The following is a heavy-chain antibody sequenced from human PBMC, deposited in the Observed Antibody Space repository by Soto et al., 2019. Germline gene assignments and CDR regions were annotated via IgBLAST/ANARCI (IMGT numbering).Heavy chain of an antibody. CDR2: INPNSGGT. J-gene: IGHJ1*01. V-gene: IGHV1-2*02. CDR1: GYTFTGYY. CDR3: AREGSSSSKYLQH. D-gene: IGHD6-6*01. Sequence: GASVKVSCKASGYTFTGYYMHWVRQAPGQGLEWMGWINPNSGGTNYAQKFQGRVTMTRDTSISTAYMELYTLTSDDTAMYYCAREGSSSSKYLQHWGQGTLVTVSS.